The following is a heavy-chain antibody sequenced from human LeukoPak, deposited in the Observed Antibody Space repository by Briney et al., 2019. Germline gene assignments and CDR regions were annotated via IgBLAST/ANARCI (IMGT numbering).Heavy chain of an antibody. CDR1: GYTFTGYY. J-gene: IGHJ4*02. CDR2: INPNSGGT. D-gene: IGHD3-10*01. V-gene: IGHV1-2*02. Sequence: ASVKVSCKASGYTFTGYYMHWVRQAPGQGLEWMGWINPNSGGTNYAQKFQGRVTMTRDTSISTAYMELSRLRSDDTAVYYCARDPPLLWFGGPADYWGQGTLVTVSS. CDR3: ARDPPLLWFGGPADY.